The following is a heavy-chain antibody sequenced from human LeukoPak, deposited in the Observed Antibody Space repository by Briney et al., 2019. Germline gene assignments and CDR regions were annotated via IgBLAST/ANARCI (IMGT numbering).Heavy chain of an antibody. CDR3: ARGYSGYDSAIKTPPYYYYGMDV. CDR2: ISYDASNK. Sequence: PGGSLRLSCAASGFTFSAFAMHWARQAPGKGLEWVAAISYDASNKYYAVSVRGRFTISRDNSRNTLFLQMNSLRADDTAVYYCARGYSGYDSAIKTPPYYYYGMDVWGQGTTVTVSS. J-gene: IGHJ6*02. CDR1: GFTFSAFA. D-gene: IGHD5-12*01. V-gene: IGHV3-30-3*01.